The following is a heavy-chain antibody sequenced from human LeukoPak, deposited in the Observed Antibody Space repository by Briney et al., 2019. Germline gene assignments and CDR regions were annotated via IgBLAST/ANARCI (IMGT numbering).Heavy chain of an antibody. V-gene: IGHV4-39*07. CDR1: GGSISSSSYY. Sequence: SETLSLTCTVAGGSISSSSYYWGWIRQPPGKGLEWIGSIYYSGSTSYNPSLKSRVTISVATSKNQFSLKLSSVPAADTAVYYCARGPVYGDPFDYWGQGTLVTVSS. D-gene: IGHD4-17*01. CDR3: ARGPVYGDPFDY. CDR2: IYYSGST. J-gene: IGHJ4*02.